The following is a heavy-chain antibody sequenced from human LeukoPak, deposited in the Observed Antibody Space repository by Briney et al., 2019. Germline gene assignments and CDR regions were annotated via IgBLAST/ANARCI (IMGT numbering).Heavy chain of an antibody. V-gene: IGHV3-7*01. J-gene: IGHJ5*02. CDR3: ARDHVKWLRFGSPYNWFDP. D-gene: IGHD5-12*01. CDR1: AFTFSSYW. CDR2: IKQDGSEK. Sequence: PGGSLRLSCAASAFTFSSYWMSWVRQAPGKGLEWVANIKQDGSEKYYVDSVKGRFTISRDNAKNSLYLQMNSLRAEDTAVYYCARDHVKWLRFGSPYNWFDPWGQGTLVTVSS.